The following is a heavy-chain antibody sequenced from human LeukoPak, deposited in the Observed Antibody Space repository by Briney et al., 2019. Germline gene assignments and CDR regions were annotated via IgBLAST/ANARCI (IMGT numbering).Heavy chain of an antibody. D-gene: IGHD6-19*01. Sequence: PSETLSLTCTVSGGSISSYYWSWIRQPPGKGLEWIGYIYYSGSTNYNPSLKSRVTISVDTSKNQFSLKLSSVTAADTAVYYCASFIAVAGTSDDYWGQGTLVTVSS. CDR1: GGSISSYY. CDR2: IYYSGST. CDR3: ASFIAVAGTSDDY. V-gene: IGHV4-59*08. J-gene: IGHJ4*02.